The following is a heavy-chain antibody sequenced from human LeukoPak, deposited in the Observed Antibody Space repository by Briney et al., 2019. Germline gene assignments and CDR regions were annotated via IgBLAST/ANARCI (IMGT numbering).Heavy chain of an antibody. D-gene: IGHD2-21*02. Sequence: SETLSLTCTVSGGSISSYYWSWIRQPPGKGLEWIGYIYYSGSTNYNPSLKSRVTISVDTSKNQFSLKLSSVTAADTAVYYCARECGGDCYGAFDIWGQGTMVTVSS. V-gene: IGHV4-59*01. J-gene: IGHJ3*02. CDR1: GGSISSYY. CDR3: ARECGGDCYGAFDI. CDR2: IYYSGST.